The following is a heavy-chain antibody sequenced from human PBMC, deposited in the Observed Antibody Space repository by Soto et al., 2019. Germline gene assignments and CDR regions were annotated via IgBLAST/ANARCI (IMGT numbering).Heavy chain of an antibody. Sequence: EVQLVESGGGLVQPGGSLRLSCSASEFTFSNYWMNWVRQAPGKGLEWVANINEDGSEKYYVDSAKGRFIISRDNAKNSLYRQMSSLRFEDTAVYCCARDLFDYWGQGTLVTVSS. V-gene: IGHV3-7*01. CDR1: EFTFSNYW. CDR2: INEDGSEK. J-gene: IGHJ4*02. CDR3: ARDLFDY.